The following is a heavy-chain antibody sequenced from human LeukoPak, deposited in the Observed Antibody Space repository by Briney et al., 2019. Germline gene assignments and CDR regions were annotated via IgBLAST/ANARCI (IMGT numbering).Heavy chain of an antibody. Sequence: SETLSLTCTVSGGSISSYYWSWIRQPPGKGLEWIGYIYYSGSTNYNPSLKSRVTISVDTSKNQFSLKLSSVTAADMAVYYCARYIVAAVYYFDYWGQGTLVTVSS. CDR2: IYYSGST. V-gene: IGHV4-59*08. CDR1: GGSISSYY. D-gene: IGHD6-13*01. J-gene: IGHJ4*02. CDR3: ARYIVAAVYYFDY.